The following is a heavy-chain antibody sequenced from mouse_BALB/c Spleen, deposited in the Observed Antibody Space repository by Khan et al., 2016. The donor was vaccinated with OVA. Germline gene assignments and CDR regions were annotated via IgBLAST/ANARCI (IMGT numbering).Heavy chain of an antibody. J-gene: IGHJ3*01. Sequence: EVELVESGGDLVKPGGSLKLSCAASGFTFSTYGMSWVRQAPDKRPEWVATVSTGGSYTYYPDSVKGRFTISRDNAKNTLYLQMSGLRSEDTAMFYCTRLAYYYDSEGFAYWGQGTLVTVSA. CDR2: VSTGGSYT. CDR3: TRLAYYYDSEGFAY. D-gene: IGHD1-1*01. CDR1: GFTFSTYG. V-gene: IGHV5-6*01.